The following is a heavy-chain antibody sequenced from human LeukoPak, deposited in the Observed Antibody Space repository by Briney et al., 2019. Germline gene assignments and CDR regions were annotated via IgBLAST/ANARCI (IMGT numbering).Heavy chain of an antibody. J-gene: IGHJ4*02. CDR1: GFTFSNAC. V-gene: IGHV3-15*01. CDR3: TTGTWIQLWLADY. CDR2: IKGKTDGGTT. D-gene: IGHD5-18*01. Sequence: GGSLRLSCAASGFTFSNACMSWVRQAPGKGLEWVGHIKGKTDGGTTDYAAPVQGRFTISRDDSRNTLFLQMNSLKTEDTAVYYCTTGTWIQLWLADYWGQGTLVTVSS.